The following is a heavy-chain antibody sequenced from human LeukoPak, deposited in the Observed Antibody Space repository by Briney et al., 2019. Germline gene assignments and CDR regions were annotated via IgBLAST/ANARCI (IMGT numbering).Heavy chain of an antibody. CDR2: INHSGST. CDR3: ARDGDSSGYSF. V-gene: IGHV4-34*01. Sequence: ETLSLTCAVYGGSFSGYYWSWIRQPPGKGLEWIGEINHSGSTNYNPSLKSRVTISVDTSKNQFSLKLSSVTAADTAVYYCARDGDSSGYSFWGQGTLVIVSS. D-gene: IGHD3-22*01. CDR1: GGSFSGYY. J-gene: IGHJ4*02.